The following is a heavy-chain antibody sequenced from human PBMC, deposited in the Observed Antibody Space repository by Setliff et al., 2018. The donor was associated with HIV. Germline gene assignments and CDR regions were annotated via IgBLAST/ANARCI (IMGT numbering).Heavy chain of an antibody. D-gene: IGHD2-15*01. Sequence: ASVKVSCKASGYTFTSYDINWVRKATGQGLEWMGWMNPNSGNTGYAQKIQGRVTMTRNTSIRTAYMELSSLRSEDTAVYYCARGGGVYCSGGSCYTSVDFQHWGQGTLVTVSS. CDR2: MNPNSGNT. V-gene: IGHV1-8*02. CDR1: GYTFTSYD. CDR3: ARGGGVYCSGGSCYTSVDFQH. J-gene: IGHJ1*01.